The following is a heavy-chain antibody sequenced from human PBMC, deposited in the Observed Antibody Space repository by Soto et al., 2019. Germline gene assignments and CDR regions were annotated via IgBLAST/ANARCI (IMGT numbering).Heavy chain of an antibody. D-gene: IGHD2-2*01. CDR1: GGSISSYY. CDR3: AAQKDFGTSSSDY. V-gene: IGHV4-59*01. CDR2: IYYSGST. J-gene: IGHJ4*02. Sequence: QVQLQESGPGLVKPSETLSLTCTVSGGSISSYYWSWLRQPPGKGLEWIGYIYYSGSTNYNPSLKSRVTISLDTSKNQFSLKLSSMTAADTAVYYCAAQKDFGTSSSDYWGQGTLVTVSS.